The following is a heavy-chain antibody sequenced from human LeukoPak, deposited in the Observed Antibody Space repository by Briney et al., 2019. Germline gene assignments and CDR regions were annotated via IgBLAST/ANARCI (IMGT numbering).Heavy chain of an antibody. D-gene: IGHD3/OR15-3a*01. Sequence: PGGSLRLSCAASGFTFSSYSMNWVRQAPGKGLEWVAVISYDGSNKYYADSVRGRFTISRDNSKNIVYLQMNSLRTEDTAMFYCAKDRWTGFSAIEYWGQGTLVTVSS. CDR3: AKDRWTGFSAIEY. V-gene: IGHV3-30*18. J-gene: IGHJ4*02. CDR1: GFTFSSYS. CDR2: ISYDGSNK.